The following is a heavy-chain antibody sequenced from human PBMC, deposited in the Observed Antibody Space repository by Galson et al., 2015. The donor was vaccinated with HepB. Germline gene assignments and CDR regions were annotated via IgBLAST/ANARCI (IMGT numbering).Heavy chain of an antibody. Sequence: SLRLSCAASGFTFSSYWMSWVRQAPGKGLEWVSGIGDSGGSTYYNYADSVKGRFTISRDNSKNTLYLQMNSLRAEDTAVYYCAREYCSSTSCYFGMDVWGQGTTVTVSS. CDR3: AREYCSSTSCYFGMDV. CDR1: GFTFSSYW. CDR2: IGDSGGST. V-gene: IGHV3-23*01. J-gene: IGHJ6*02. D-gene: IGHD2-2*01.